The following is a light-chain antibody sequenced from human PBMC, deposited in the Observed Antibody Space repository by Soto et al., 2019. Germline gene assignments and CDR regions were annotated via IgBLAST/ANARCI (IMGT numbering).Light chain of an antibody. CDR2: KAS. V-gene: IGKV1-5*03. CDR1: QSISIW. CDR3: QQYGSYRT. J-gene: IGKJ1*01. Sequence: DIQMTQSPSTLSASVGVRVTITCRATQSISIWLAWYQQKPGKAPKLLIYKASSLESGVPSRFSGSGSGTEFTLTISSLQPDDFATYYCQQYGSYRTFGQGTKVEIK.